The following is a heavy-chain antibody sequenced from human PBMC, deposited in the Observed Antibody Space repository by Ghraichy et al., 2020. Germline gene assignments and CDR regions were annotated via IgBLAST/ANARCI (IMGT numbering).Heavy chain of an antibody. CDR2: IKQDGSEK. Sequence: GGSLRLSCAASGFTFSSYWMSWVRQAPGKGLEWVANIKQDGSEKYYVDSVKGRFTISRDNAKNSLYLQMNSLRAEDTAVYYCARVKDILLGWGYYYDSSGFNAFDIWGQGTMVTVSS. V-gene: IGHV3-7*01. CDR3: ARVKDILLGWGYYYDSSGFNAFDI. D-gene: IGHD3-22*01. J-gene: IGHJ3*02. CDR1: GFTFSSYW.